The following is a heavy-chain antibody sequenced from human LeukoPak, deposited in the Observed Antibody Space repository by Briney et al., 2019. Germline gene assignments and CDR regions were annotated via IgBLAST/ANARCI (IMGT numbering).Heavy chain of an antibody. J-gene: IGHJ4*02. D-gene: IGHD6-13*01. CDR2: INPNSGGT. V-gene: IGHV1-2*02. CDR1: GYTFTGYY. CDR3: ARGPLGIAAAGSY. Sequence: ASVKVSCKASGYTFTGYYMHWVRQAPGQGLEWMGWINPNSGGTSYAQKLQGRVTMTTDTSTSTAYMELRSLRSDDTAVYYCARGPLGIAAAGSYWGQGTLVTVSS.